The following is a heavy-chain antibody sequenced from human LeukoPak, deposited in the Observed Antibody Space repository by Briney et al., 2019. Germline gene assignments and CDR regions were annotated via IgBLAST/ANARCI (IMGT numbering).Heavy chain of an antibody. V-gene: IGHV3-21*01. Sequence: GGSLRLSCAASGFTFSSYSMNWVRQAPGKGLEWVSSISSSSSYIYYADSVKGRFTISRDNAKNSLFLQMNSLRAEDTAVYHCAKDRGPFDYWGQGTLVTVSS. CDR1: GFTFSSYS. J-gene: IGHJ4*02. CDR3: AKDRGPFDY. CDR2: ISSSSSYI.